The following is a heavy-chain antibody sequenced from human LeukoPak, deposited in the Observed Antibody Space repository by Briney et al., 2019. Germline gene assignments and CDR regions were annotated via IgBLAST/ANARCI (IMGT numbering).Heavy chain of an antibody. J-gene: IGHJ4*02. V-gene: IGHV4-59*01. Sequence: SETLSLTCTVSGGSISSYYWSWIRQPPGKGLEWIGYIYYGGSTNYNPSLKSRVTISVDTSKNQFSLKLSSVTAADTAVYYCARAIPLDYWGQGTLVTVSS. CDR2: IYYGGST. CDR1: GGSISSYY. CDR3: ARAIPLDY. D-gene: IGHD2-2*02.